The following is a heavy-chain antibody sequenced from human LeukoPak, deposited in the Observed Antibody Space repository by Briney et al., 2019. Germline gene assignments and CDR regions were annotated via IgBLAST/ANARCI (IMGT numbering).Heavy chain of an antibody. D-gene: IGHD1-7*01. CDR1: GGSFSGYC. V-gene: IGHV4-34*01. CDR2: INHSGST. Sequence: SETLSLTCAVYGGSFSGYCWSWIRQPPGKGLEWIGEINHSGSTNYNPSLKSRVTISVDTSKNQFSLKLSSVTAADTAVYYCARGHPGTNRNRWNYYYYYYMDVWGKGTTVTVSS. CDR3: ARGHPGTNRNRWNYYYYYYMDV. J-gene: IGHJ6*03.